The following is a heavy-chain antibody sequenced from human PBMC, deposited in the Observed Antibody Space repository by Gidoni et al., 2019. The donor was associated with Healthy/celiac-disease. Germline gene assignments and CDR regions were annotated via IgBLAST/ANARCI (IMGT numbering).Heavy chain of an antibody. D-gene: IGHD3-3*01. CDR1: GGSISSSSYY. Sequence: QLQLQESGPGLVKPSETLSLTCTVSGGSISSSSYYWGWIRQPPGKGLEWIGSIYYSGSTYYNPSLKSRVTISVDTSKNQFSLKLSSVTAADTAVYYCARHAGSTIFGVVIIDAFDIWGQGTMVTVSS. CDR3: ARHAGSTIFGVVIIDAFDI. J-gene: IGHJ3*02. CDR2: IYYSGST. V-gene: IGHV4-39*01.